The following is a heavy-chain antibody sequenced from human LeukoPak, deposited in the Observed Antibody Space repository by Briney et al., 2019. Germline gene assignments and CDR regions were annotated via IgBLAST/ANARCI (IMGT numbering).Heavy chain of an antibody. CDR2: IKEDGGEK. J-gene: IGHJ4*02. Sequence: GGSLRLSCTASGGTFSNYWMSWVRRAPGKGLEWVANIKEDGGEKNYVDSVRGRFTITRDNSRNSLYLQMNSLRGEATDVYDCATERPGRSTYDGKEAFDFWGQGTLVTVSS. CDR1: GGTFSNYW. V-gene: IGHV3-7*01. CDR3: ATERPGRSTYDGKEAFDF. D-gene: IGHD1-1*01.